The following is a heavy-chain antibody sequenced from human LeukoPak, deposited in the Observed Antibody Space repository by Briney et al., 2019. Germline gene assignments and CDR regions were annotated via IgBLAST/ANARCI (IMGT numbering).Heavy chain of an antibody. Sequence: GASVKVSCKASGYTFTSYGISWVRQAPGQGLEWMGGIIPIFGTANYAQKFQGRVTITTDESTSTAYMELSSLRSEDTAVYYCASPIVVVPAAREVDAFDIWGQGTMVTVSS. J-gene: IGHJ3*02. CDR1: GYTFTSYG. V-gene: IGHV1-69*05. CDR2: IIPIFGTA. CDR3: ASPIVVVPAAREVDAFDI. D-gene: IGHD2-2*01.